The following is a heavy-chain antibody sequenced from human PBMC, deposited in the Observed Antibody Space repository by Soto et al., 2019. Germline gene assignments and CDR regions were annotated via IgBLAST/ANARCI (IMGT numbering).Heavy chain of an antibody. D-gene: IGHD6-13*01. CDR2: IVVGSGNT. J-gene: IGHJ4*02. CDR1: RYTFTKYFTSSA. V-gene: IGHV1-58*01. Sequence: ASVKVSCKASRYTFTKYFTSSAVQWVRQARGQRLEWIGWIVVGSGNTNYAQKFQERVTITRDMSTSTAYMELSSLRSEDTAVYYCAADPLHSSSWSYTFDYWGQGTLVTVSS. CDR3: AADPLHSSSWSYTFDY.